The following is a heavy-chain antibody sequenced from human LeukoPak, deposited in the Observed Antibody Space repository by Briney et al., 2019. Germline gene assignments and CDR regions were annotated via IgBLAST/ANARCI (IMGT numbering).Heavy chain of an antibody. D-gene: IGHD2-15*01. Sequence: SETLSLTCTVSGGSISSYYWSWIRQPPGKGLEWIGYIYYSGSTNYNPSLKSRVTISVDTSKNQFSLKLSSVTAVDTAVYYCARDLSGGAWYFDLWGRGTLVTVSS. CDR1: GGSISSYY. J-gene: IGHJ2*01. CDR3: ARDLSGGAWYFDL. V-gene: IGHV4-59*01. CDR2: IYYSGST.